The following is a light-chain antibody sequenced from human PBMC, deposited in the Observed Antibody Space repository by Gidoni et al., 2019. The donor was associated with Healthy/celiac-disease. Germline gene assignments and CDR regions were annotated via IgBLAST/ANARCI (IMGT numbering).Light chain of an antibody. CDR3: AAWDDSLNGYV. J-gene: IGLJ1*01. Sequence: QSVLPQPPSASGTPGQRVTIPCSGSSSNIGSNTVNWYQQLPGTAPKLLIYSNNQRPSGVLDRFSGSKSGTSASLAISGLQSEDEADYYCAAWDDSLNGYVFGTGTKVNV. V-gene: IGLV1-44*01. CDR1: SSNIGSNT. CDR2: SNN.